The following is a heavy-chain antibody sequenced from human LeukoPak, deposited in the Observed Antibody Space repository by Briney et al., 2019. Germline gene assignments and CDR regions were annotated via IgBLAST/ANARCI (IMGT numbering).Heavy chain of an antibody. Sequence: GGSLRLSCAASGFSFSSNSMHWVRQVPGKGLEWVSFISGRGSYLYYADSVKGRFTISRDNANSSLFLQLNSLRADDTAVYYCGRGSIAVAGSPVDYWGQGTLVTVSS. CDR1: GFSFSSNS. V-gene: IGHV3-21*01. D-gene: IGHD6-13*01. J-gene: IGHJ4*02. CDR3: GRGSIAVAGSPVDY. CDR2: ISGRGSYL.